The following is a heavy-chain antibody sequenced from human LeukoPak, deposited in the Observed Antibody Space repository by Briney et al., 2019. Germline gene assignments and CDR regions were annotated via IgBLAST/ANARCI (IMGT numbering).Heavy chain of an antibody. CDR3: AKDKQWLVLDY. J-gene: IGHJ4*02. CDR1: GFTFSSYA. Sequence: PGGSLRLSCTAPGFTFSSYAIHWIRQAPGKGLEWVALVWHDGSNKYYADSVKGRFTISRDNSKNTLYLQMNSLRAEDTAVYYCAKDKQWLVLDYWGQGTLVTVSS. V-gene: IGHV3-30*02. CDR2: VWHDGSNK. D-gene: IGHD6-19*01.